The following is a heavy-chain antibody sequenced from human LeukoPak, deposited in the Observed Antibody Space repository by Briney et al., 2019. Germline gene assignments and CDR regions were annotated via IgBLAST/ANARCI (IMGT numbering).Heavy chain of an antibody. V-gene: IGHV1-18*01. CDR2: ISAYNGNT. CDR3: ARRDLYRSGGSCYLGPYYFDY. J-gene: IGHJ4*02. Sequence: ASVKVSCKASGYTFTSYGISWVRQAPGQGLEWMGWISAYNGNTNYAQKLQGRVTMTTDTSTSTAYMELRSLRSDDTAVYYCARRDLYRSGGSCYLGPYYFDYWGQGTLVTVSS. D-gene: IGHD2-15*01. CDR1: GYTFTSYG.